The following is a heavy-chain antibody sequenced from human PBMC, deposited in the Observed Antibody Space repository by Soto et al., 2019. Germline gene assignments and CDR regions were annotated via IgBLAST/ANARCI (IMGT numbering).Heavy chain of an antibody. J-gene: IGHJ6*02. D-gene: IGHD2-2*01. CDR2: IIPILGIA. Sequence: QVQLVQSGAEVKKPGSSVKVSCKASGGTFSSYTISWVRQAPGQGLEWMGRIIPILGIANYAQKFQGRVTITADKSTSXXYXEXXSLRSEDTAVYYCARAPDIVVVPAASNYYYYGMDVWGQGTTVTVSS. V-gene: IGHV1-69*02. CDR3: ARAPDIVVVPAASNYYYYGMDV. CDR1: GGTFSSYT.